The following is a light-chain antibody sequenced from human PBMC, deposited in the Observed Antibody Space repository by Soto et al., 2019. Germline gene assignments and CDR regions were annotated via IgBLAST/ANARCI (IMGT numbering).Light chain of an antibody. CDR1: QSVAANY. CDR2: GAS. J-gene: IGKJ3*01. Sequence: EVVLTQSPGTLSLSPGERATLSCRASQSVAANYLPWYQQKRGQAPRLLIYGASSRATGIPDRFSGSGSGTDFTLTISRLEPEDFSVYYCHQYRTAPLTFGPGTKVDIK. CDR3: HQYRTAPLT. V-gene: IGKV3-20*01.